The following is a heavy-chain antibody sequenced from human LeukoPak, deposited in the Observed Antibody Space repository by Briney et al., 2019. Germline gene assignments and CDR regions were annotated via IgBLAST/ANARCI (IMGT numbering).Heavy chain of an antibody. CDR2: IKRDGSEK. J-gene: IGHJ4*02. CDR1: GFTFSSYW. D-gene: IGHD6-13*01. CDR3: ARDLKIGYSSSWYYFDY. Sequence: PGGSLRLSCAASGFTFSSYWMSWVRQAPGKGLEWVSNIKRDGSEKYYVDSVKGRFTISRDNAKNSLYLQMNSLRAEDTAVYYFARDLKIGYSSSWYYFDYWGQGTLVTVSS. V-gene: IGHV3-7*05.